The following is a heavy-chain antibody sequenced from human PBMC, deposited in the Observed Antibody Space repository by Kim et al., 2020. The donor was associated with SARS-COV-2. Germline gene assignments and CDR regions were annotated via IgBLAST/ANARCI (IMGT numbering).Heavy chain of an antibody. V-gene: IGHV4-39*01. CDR3: ARHGGYDFLTGYYYYFDY. Sequence: KSRVTISVDTSKNQFSLKLNSVTAADTAVYYCARHGGYDFLTGYYYYFDYWGRGTLVTVSS. J-gene: IGHJ4*02. D-gene: IGHD3-9*01.